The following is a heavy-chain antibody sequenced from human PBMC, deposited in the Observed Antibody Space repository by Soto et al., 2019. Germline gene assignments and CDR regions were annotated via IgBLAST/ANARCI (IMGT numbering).Heavy chain of an antibody. CDR1: GFTFSSYW. V-gene: IGHV3-7*05. J-gene: IGHJ4*02. D-gene: IGHD3-22*01. CDR2: INQDGSEK. Sequence: GGSLRLSCAASGFTFSSYWMSWVRQAPGKGLEWVANINQDGSEKHYVDSVKGRFTISRDNSKNTLYLQMNSLRAEDTAVYYCAKNPGYYYDSTGYHFDYWGQGTLVTVSS. CDR3: AKNPGYYYDSTGYHFDY.